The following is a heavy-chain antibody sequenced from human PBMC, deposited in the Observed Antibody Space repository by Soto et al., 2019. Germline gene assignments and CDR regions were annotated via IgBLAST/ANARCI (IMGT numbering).Heavy chain of an antibody. J-gene: IGHJ4*02. Sequence: SETLSLTCTVSGGSISSGDYYWSWIRQPPGKGLEWIGYIYYSGSTYYNPSLKSRVTISVDTSKNQFSLKLSSVTAADTAVYYCARAPSMVRRVISHWGQGTLVTVSS. D-gene: IGHD3-10*01. CDR2: IYYSGST. CDR3: ARAPSMVRRVISH. CDR1: GGSISSGDYY. V-gene: IGHV4-30-4*01.